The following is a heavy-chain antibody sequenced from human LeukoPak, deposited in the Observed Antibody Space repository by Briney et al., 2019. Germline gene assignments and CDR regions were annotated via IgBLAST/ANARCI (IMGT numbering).Heavy chain of an antibody. J-gene: IGHJ6*03. V-gene: IGHV3-33*08. Sequence: PGRSLRLSCAASGFTFSSYGMHWVRQAPGKGLEWVAVIWYGGSNKYYADSVKGRFTISRDNSKNTLYLQMNSLRAEDTAVYYCARLSYKYYYMDVWGKGTTVTVSS. CDR3: ARLSYKYYYMDV. CDR2: IWYGGSNK. CDR1: GFTFSSYG. D-gene: IGHD1-1*01.